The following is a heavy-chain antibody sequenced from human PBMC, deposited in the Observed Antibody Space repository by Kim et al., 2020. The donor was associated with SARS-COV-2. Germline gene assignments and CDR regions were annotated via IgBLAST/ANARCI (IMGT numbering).Heavy chain of an antibody. D-gene: IGHD3-10*01. Sequence: PSLKSRVTISVDTSKNQFSLKLSSVTAADTAVYYCARGGSGSYYKYAFDIWGQGTMVTVSS. J-gene: IGHJ3*02. V-gene: IGHV4-34*01. CDR3: ARGGSGSYYKYAFDI.